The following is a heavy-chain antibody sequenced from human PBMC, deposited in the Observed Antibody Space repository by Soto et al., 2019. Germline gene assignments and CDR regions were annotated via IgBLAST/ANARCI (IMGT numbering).Heavy chain of an antibody. D-gene: IGHD3-22*01. CDR3: ARGRDYYDSSGYYSNDAFYI. V-gene: IGHV3-21*01. Sequence: GGSLRPSCAASGLTFSSYSMNWVRQGPGKGLEWVSSISISSSYIYYADSVKGRFTISRDNAKNSLYLQMNSLRAEDTAVYYCARGRDYYDSSGYYSNDAFYIWGQGTMVTVS. CDR2: ISISSSYI. CDR1: GLTFSSYS. J-gene: IGHJ3*02.